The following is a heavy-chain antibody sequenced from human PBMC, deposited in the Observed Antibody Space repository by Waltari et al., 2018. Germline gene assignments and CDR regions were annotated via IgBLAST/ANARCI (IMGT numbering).Heavy chain of an antibody. Sequence: QVQLVQSGAEVKKPGASVKVSCKASGYTFTGYYMHWVRQAPGQGLEWMGRINPNSGGTNYAQKFQGRVTMTRDTSISTAYMELSRLRSDDTAVYYCARGRGWVVGATTLKPFDYWGQGTLVTVSS. CDR2: INPNSGGT. J-gene: IGHJ4*02. CDR1: GYTFTGYY. V-gene: IGHV1-2*06. CDR3: ARGRGWVVGATTLKPFDY. D-gene: IGHD1-26*01.